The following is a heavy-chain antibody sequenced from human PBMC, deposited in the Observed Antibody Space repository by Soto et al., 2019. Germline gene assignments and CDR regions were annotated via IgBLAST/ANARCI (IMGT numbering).Heavy chain of an antibody. V-gene: IGHV4-34*01. D-gene: IGHD3-10*01. Sequence: SETLSLTCAVYGGSFSGYYWSWIRQPPGKGLEWIGEINHSGSTNYNPSLKSRVTISVDTSKNQFSLKLSSVTAADTAVYYCARVTLPMVGFDYWGQGTLVTVS. CDR1: GGSFSGYY. J-gene: IGHJ4*02. CDR2: INHSGST. CDR3: ARVTLPMVGFDY.